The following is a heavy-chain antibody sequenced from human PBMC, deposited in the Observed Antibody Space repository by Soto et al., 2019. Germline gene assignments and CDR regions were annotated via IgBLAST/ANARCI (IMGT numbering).Heavy chain of an antibody. Sequence: EVQLLESGGGLVQPGGSLRLSCVASGFSFSTYAMSWVRQAPGKGLEWVSGISESGGSTDYADSVKGRCTISRDNSKNTLYLQMNSLRVEDTAVYYCAKNMVELGLAYWGQGTLATVSS. J-gene: IGHJ4*02. CDR1: GFSFSTYA. CDR2: ISESGGST. V-gene: IGHV3-23*01. CDR3: AKNMVELGLAY. D-gene: IGHD1-7*01.